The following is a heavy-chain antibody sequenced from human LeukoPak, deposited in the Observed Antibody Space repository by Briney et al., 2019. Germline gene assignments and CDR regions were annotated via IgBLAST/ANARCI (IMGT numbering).Heavy chain of an antibody. Sequence: GGSLRLSCAASGFTFSTHGMNWVRQAPGKGLEWVSFIDTTTSYKYYADSVKGRFTISRDNAKNSLYLQMNSLRADGTAFYYCARGRSITILRGVAISDGFDIWGQGTMVTVSS. J-gene: IGHJ3*02. D-gene: IGHD3-10*01. CDR1: GFTFSTHG. CDR3: ARGRSITILRGVAISDGFDI. CDR2: IDTTTSYK. V-gene: IGHV3-21*01.